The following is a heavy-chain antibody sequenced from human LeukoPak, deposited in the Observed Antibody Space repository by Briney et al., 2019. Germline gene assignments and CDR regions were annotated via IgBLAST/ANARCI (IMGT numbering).Heavy chain of an antibody. V-gene: IGHV4-34*01. J-gene: IGHJ5*02. CDR3: ARQPNWNYLWFDP. Sequence: PSETLSLTCAVYGGSFSGYYWSWIRQPPGKGLEWIGEINHSGSTNYNPSLKSRVTISVDTSKNQFSLKLSSVTAADTAMYYCARQPNWNYLWFDPWGQGTLVTVSS. CDR2: INHSGST. CDR1: GGSFSGYY. D-gene: IGHD1-7*01.